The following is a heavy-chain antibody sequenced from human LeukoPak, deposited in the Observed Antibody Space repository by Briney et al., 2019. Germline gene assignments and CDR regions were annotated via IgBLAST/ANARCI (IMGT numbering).Heavy chain of an antibody. Sequence: HPGGSLRLSCATSGFTFSNYWMNWVRQAPGKGLEWVANIKQDGSEKYYVDSVKGRFIISRDNARNSLYLQMNNLRAEDTAVYYCARPRGCGSARCNNFDSWGQGTLVTVSS. CDR2: IKQDGSEK. CDR1: GFTFSNYW. D-gene: IGHD2-2*01. CDR3: ARPRGCGSARCNNFDS. J-gene: IGHJ4*02. V-gene: IGHV3-7*01.